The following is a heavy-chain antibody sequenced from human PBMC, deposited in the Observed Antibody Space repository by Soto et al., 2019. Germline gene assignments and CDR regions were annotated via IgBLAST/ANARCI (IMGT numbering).Heavy chain of an antibody. V-gene: IGHV3-11*01. CDR3: ARRGYCSSTSCYRGAVAPMDV. CDR2: ISSSGSTI. CDR1: GFTFSDYY. D-gene: IGHD2-2*02. J-gene: IGHJ6*02. Sequence: PGGSLRLSCAASGFTFSDYYMSWIRQAPGKGLEWVSYISSSGSTIYYADSVKGRFTISRDNAKNSLYLQMNSLRAEDTAVYYCARRGYCSSTSCYRGAVAPMDVWGQGTTVTVSS.